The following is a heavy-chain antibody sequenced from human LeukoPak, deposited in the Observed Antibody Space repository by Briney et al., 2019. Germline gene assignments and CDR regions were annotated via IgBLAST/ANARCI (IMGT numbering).Heavy chain of an antibody. J-gene: IGHJ5*02. Sequence: SETLSLTCAVYGGSFSGYYWSWIRQPPGKGLDWIGEINHSGSTNYNPSLKSRVTISVDTSKNQFSLKLSSVTAADTAVYYCARVVIAAAGTGWFDPWGQGTLVTVSS. V-gene: IGHV4-34*01. D-gene: IGHD6-13*01. CDR3: ARVVIAAAGTGWFDP. CDR1: GGSFSGYY. CDR2: INHSGST.